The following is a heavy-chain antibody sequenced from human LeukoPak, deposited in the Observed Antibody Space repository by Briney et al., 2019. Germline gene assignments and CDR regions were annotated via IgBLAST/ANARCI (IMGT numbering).Heavy chain of an antibody. CDR2: ISWNSGSI. D-gene: IGHD3-9*01. CDR3: AKDSYYDILTGYPFDY. J-gene: IGHJ4*02. Sequence: GGSLRLSCAASRFTFDDYAMHWVRQAPGKGLEWVSGISWNSGSIGYADSVKGRFTISRDNAKNSLYLQMNSLRAEDTALYYCAKDSYYDILTGYPFDYWGQGTLVTVSS. CDR1: RFTFDDYA. V-gene: IGHV3-9*01.